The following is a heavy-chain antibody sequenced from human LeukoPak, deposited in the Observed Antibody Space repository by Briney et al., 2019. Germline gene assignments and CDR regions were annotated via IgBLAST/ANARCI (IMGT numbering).Heavy chain of an antibody. Sequence: SETLSLICAVCCYSISSGYYWGWIRQPPGKGLEWIGSIYHSDSTYCNPSLKSRVTISIDTSKNQFSLKLSSVTAADTAVYYCARTAPQLLYPYYYYSMDVWGKGTTVTVSS. CDR1: CYSISSGYY. D-gene: IGHD2-2*02. CDR3: ARTAPQLLYPYYYYSMDV. CDR2: IYHSDST. J-gene: IGHJ6*03. V-gene: IGHV4-38-2*01.